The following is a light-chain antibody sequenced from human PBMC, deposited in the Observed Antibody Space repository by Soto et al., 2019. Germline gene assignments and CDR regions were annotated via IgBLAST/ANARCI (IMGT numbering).Light chain of an antibody. CDR1: RGVGSS. J-gene: IGKJ2*01. V-gene: IGKV3-11*01. CDR3: QQRSNWPLMYT. Sequence: EIVLTQSPATLSLSPGERATPSCRPGRGVGSSLPWYKQNPGQAPRLLFYVASNRATGIPARFSGSGSGTDFTLTISSLEPEDFAVYYCQQRSNWPLMYTFGQGTKLEIK. CDR2: VAS.